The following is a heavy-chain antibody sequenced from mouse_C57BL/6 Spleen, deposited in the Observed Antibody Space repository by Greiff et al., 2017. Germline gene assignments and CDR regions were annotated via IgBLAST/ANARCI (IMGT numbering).Heavy chain of an antibody. D-gene: IGHD1-1*01. CDR1: GYTFTSYW. J-gene: IGHJ2*01. CDR3: ARGGYGRNYFDY. V-gene: IGHV1-69*01. Sequence: QVQLKQPGAELVMPGASVKLSCKASGYTFTSYWMHWVKQRLGQGLEWIGEIDPSDSYTNYNQKFKGKSTLTVDKSSSTAYMQLSSLTSEDSAVYYCARGGYGRNYFDYWGQGTTLTVSS. CDR2: IDPSDSYT.